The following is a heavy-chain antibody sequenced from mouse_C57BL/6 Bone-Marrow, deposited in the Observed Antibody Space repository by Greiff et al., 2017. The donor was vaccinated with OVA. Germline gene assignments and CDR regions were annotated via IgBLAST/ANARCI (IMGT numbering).Heavy chain of an antibody. J-gene: IGHJ4*01. CDR3: ARRGGLPPYYAMDY. D-gene: IGHD2-4*01. CDR1: GYTFTSYW. CDR2: IDPSDSYT. V-gene: IGHV1-50*01. Sequence: VQLQQPGAELVKPGASVKLSCKASGYTFTSYWMQWVKQRPGQGLEWIGEIDPSDSYTNYNQKFKGKATLTVDTSSSTAYMQLSSLTSEDSAVYYCARRGGLPPYYAMDYWGQGTSVTVSS.